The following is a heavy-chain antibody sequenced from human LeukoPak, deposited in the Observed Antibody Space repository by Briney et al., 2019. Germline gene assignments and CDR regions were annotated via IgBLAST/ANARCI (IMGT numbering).Heavy chain of an antibody. CDR1: GGSISSSSYY. CDR2: IYYSGST. CDR3: ARRRYSSGWPFDY. D-gene: IGHD6-19*01. J-gene: IGHJ4*02. V-gene: IGHV4-39*01. Sequence: SETLYLTCTVSGGSISSSSYYWGWIRQPPGKGLEWIGSIYYSGSTYYNPSLKSRVTISVDTSKNQFSLKLSSVTAADTAVYYCARRRYSSGWPFDYWGQGTLVTVSS.